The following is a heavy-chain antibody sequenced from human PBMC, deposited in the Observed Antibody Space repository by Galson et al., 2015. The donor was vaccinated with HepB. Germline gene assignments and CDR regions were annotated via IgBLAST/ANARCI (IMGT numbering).Heavy chain of an antibody. Sequence: SLRLSCAASGFTVSSNYMSWVRQAPGKGLVWVSVIYSGGSTYYADSVKGRFTISRDNSKNTLYLQMNSLRAEDTAVYYGARDGYSSSWYVRYFDLWGRGTLVTVSS. J-gene: IGHJ2*01. D-gene: IGHD6-13*01. V-gene: IGHV3-66*01. CDR3: ARDGYSSSWYVRYFDL. CDR2: IYSGGST. CDR1: GFTVSSNY.